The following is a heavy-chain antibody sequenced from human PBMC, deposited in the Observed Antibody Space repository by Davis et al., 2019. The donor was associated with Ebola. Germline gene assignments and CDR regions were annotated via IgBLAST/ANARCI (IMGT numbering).Heavy chain of an antibody. D-gene: IGHD2/OR15-2a*01. J-gene: IGHJ4*02. CDR1: GFTFSSYA. Sequence: AGSLRLSCAASGFTFSSYAVHWVRQPPGKGLEWVTFISYDGSNKYYADSVKGRFTISRDNSKNTLYLQMNSLRAEDTAVYYCARSPPYFRGYWGQGTLVTVSS. CDR3: ARSPPYFRGY. V-gene: IGHV3-30*04. CDR2: ISYDGSNK.